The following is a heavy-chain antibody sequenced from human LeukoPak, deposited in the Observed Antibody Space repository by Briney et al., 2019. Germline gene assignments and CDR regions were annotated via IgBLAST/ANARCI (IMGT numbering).Heavy chain of an antibody. V-gene: IGHV3-33*01. CDR1: GFTFSSYG. J-gene: IGHJ5*02. Sequence: GGSLRLSCAASGFTFSSYGMHWVRQAPGKGLEWVAVIWYDGSNKYYADSVKGRFTISRDNSKNTLYLQMNSLRAEDTAVYYCARDRGYQQLIQGSSNWFDPWGQGTLVTVSS. CDR2: IWYDGSNK. D-gene: IGHD6-13*01. CDR3: ARDRGYQQLIQGSSNWFDP.